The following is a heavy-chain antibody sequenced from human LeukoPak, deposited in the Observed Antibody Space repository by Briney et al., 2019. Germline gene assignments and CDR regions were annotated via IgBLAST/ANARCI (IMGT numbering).Heavy chain of an antibody. D-gene: IGHD6-6*01. CDR2: ISAYNGNT. V-gene: IGHV1-18*01. J-gene: IGHJ3*02. Sequence: ASVKVSCKASGYTFTSYGISWVRQAPGQGLEWMGWISAYNGNTNYAQRLQGRVTMTTDTSTSTAYMELRSLRSDDTAVYYCARVGYSSSIWDAFDIWGQGTMVTVSS. CDR3: ARVGYSSSIWDAFDI. CDR1: GYTFTSYG.